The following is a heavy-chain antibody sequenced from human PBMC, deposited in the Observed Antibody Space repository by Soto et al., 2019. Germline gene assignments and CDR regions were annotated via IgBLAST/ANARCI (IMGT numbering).Heavy chain of an antibody. CDR3: ARTIAVAGPGAFDI. Sequence: GASVKVSCKASGGTFSSYAISWVRQAPGQGLEWMGGIIPIFGTANYAQKFQGRVTITADESTSTAYMELSSLRSEDTAVDYCARTIAVAGPGAFDIWGQGTMVTVSS. V-gene: IGHV1-69*13. J-gene: IGHJ3*02. D-gene: IGHD6-19*01. CDR1: GGTFSSYA. CDR2: IIPIFGTA.